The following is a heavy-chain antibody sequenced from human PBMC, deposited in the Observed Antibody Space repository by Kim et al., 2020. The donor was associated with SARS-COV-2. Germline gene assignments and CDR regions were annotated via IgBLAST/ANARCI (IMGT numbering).Heavy chain of an antibody. V-gene: IGHV1-8*01. J-gene: IGHJ6*03. Sequence: ASVKVSCKASGYTFTSYDINWVRQATGQGLEWMGWMNPNSGNTGYAQKFQGRVTMTRNTSISTAYMELSSLRSEDTAVYYCARRFIVPITIFGVVITPSYYYYMDVWGKGTTVTVSS. CDR3: ARRFIVPITIFGVVITPSYYYYMDV. CDR1: GYTFTSYD. CDR2: MNPNSGNT. D-gene: IGHD3-3*01.